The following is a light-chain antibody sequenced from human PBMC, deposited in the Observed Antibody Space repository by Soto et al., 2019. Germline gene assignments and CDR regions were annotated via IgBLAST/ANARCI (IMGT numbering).Light chain of an antibody. CDR1: RCDVGGYNY. CDR2: EFS. J-gene: IGLJ1*01. CDR3: SSYTSSSTPGV. Sequence: QSVLTQPAAVSGSPGQSITISCTGTRCDVGGYNYVSWYQQHPGKAPKRMIYEFSNRPSGVSNRFSGSKSGNTASLTISGLQAEDEADYYCSSYTSSSTPGVFGTGTKLTVL. V-gene: IGLV2-14*01.